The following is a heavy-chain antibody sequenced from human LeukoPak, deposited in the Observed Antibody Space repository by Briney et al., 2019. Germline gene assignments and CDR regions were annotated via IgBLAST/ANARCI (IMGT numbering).Heavy chain of an antibody. CDR2: INWSGGSI. CDR3: ARHRVNSGSYLPLDY. J-gene: IGHJ4*02. CDR1: GFSFDDYG. Sequence: GGSLRLSCAASGFSFDDYGMSWVRQVPGKGLEWFCDINWSGGSIIYADSVKGRFTISRDNARNSLYLQMNSLRDADTALYYCARHRVNSGSYLPLDYWGQGILVTVSS. D-gene: IGHD1-26*01. V-gene: IGHV3-20*04.